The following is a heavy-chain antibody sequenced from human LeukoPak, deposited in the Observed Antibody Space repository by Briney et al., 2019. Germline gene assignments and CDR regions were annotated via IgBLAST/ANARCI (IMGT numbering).Heavy chain of an antibody. Sequence: SETLSLTCTVSGGSISSYYWSWIRQPPGKGLEWIGYIYYSGSTYYNPSLKSRVTISVDTSKSQFSLKLSSVTAADTAVYYCASLGRITMVRGVIPHGAFDIWGQGTMVTVSS. D-gene: IGHD3-10*01. J-gene: IGHJ3*02. CDR1: GGSISSYY. V-gene: IGHV4-59*12. CDR2: IYYSGST. CDR3: ASLGRITMVRGVIPHGAFDI.